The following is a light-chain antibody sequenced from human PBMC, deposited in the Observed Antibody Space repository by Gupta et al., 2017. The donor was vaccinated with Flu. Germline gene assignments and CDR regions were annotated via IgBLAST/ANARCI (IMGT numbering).Light chain of an antibody. CDR2: GAS. CDR1: QRISSAF. Sequence: DILLTQSPGTLSLSPGERATLSCRASQRISSAFLAWYQQKPGQAPRLLIYGASRRATGIPDRVRGRGSGTDCTLTISRLETEDFEVYYWQKYGPPPAYSFGQGTKLEIK. V-gene: IGKV3-20*01. J-gene: IGKJ2*03. CDR3: QKYGPPPAYS.